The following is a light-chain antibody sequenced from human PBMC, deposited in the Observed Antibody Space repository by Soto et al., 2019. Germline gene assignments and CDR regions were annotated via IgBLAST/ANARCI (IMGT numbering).Light chain of an antibody. J-gene: IGKJ4*01. V-gene: IGKV3-20*01. CDR1: QSVSSSE. CDR3: QHYGSSSPLP. CDR2: SAS. Sequence: EIVLTQSPGTLSLSPGERATLSCRASQSVSSSELAWYQQKPDQAPRLLVYSASRRATGIRDRFSGSGSGTDFTLTISRREPEDFAVYYCQHYGSSSPLPFGGGTKVEIK.